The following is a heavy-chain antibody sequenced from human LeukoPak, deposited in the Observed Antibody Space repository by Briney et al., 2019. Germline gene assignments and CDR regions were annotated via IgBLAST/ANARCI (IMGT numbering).Heavy chain of an antibody. CDR3: ARVVTAAWDWFDP. J-gene: IGHJ5*02. D-gene: IGHD2-2*01. CDR1: GFTFSSYS. Sequence: GGSLRLSCAASGFTFSSYSMNWVRQAPGKGLEWLSYINSKSDDIYHADSVKGRLTTSRDNAKNSLYLQMNSLRADDTAVYYCARVVTAAWDWFDPWGQGTLVTVSS. V-gene: IGHV3-21*05. CDR2: INSKSDDI.